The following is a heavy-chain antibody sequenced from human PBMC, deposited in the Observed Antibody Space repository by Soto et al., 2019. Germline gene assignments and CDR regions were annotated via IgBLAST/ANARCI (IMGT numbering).Heavy chain of an antibody. CDR3: ARGISGTYTALDF. D-gene: IGHD1-26*01. Sequence: VKVSCKASGYRFITYYLHWVRQAPGQGLEWMGMINPNGGATTYAQKFQGRVTMTTDTSTSTVYMELSSLRFDDTAVYYCARGISGTYTALDFWGQGALVTVSS. CDR1: GYRFITYY. J-gene: IGHJ4*02. CDR2: INPNGGAT. V-gene: IGHV1-46*01.